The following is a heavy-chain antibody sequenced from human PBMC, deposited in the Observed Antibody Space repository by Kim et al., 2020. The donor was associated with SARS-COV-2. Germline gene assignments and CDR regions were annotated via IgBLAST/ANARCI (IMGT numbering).Heavy chain of an antibody. CDR3: ASTFWSGYTNWFDP. J-gene: IGHJ5*02. V-gene: IGHV7-4-1*02. D-gene: IGHD3-3*01. CDR2: INTNTGNP. CDR1: GYTFTNYA. Sequence: ASVKVSCKASGYTFTNYAMNWVRQAPGQGLEWMGWINTNTGNPTYAQGFTGRVVFSLDTSVSTAYLQISSLKAEDTAVYYCASTFWSGYTNWFDPWGQGTLVTVSS.